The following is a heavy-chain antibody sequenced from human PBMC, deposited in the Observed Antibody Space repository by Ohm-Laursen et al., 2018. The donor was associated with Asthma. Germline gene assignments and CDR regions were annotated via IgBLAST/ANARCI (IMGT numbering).Heavy chain of an antibody. J-gene: IGHJ4*02. D-gene: IGHD5-24*01. V-gene: IGHV3-74*01. CDR1: GFTFSTYF. Sequence: SLRLSCAASGFTFSTYFMHWVRQRPGGGLVWISHLFPDGRRTNYADSVKGRFTISRDDAQNTVYLQMNSLRVDDTAVYYCARGNVEGLLWGQGTLVTVSS. CDR3: ARGNVEGLL. CDR2: LFPDGRRT.